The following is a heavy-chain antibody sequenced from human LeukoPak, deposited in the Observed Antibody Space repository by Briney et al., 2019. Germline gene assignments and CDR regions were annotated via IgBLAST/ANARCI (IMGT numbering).Heavy chain of an antibody. D-gene: IGHD1-14*01. J-gene: IGHJ5*02. Sequence: PGGSLRLSCVASGFIFSDYEMNWVRQAPGKGLEYISYISGSGNTMNYADSVKGRFIISRDNAKNSLHLQMNSLRVEDTAFYYCAGDRPGTTYSFAHWGQGTLVSVSS. V-gene: IGHV3-48*03. CDR1: GFIFSDYE. CDR2: ISGSGNTM. CDR3: AGDRPGTTYSFAH.